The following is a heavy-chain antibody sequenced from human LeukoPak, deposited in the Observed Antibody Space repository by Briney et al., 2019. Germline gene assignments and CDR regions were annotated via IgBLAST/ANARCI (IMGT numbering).Heavy chain of an antibody. CDR1: GFTFSSYG. Sequence: GGSLRLSCAASGFTFSSYGMHWVRQAPGKGLECVAVIWYDGSNKYYADSVKGRFTISRDNSKNTLYLQMNSLRAEDTAVYYCAKTPNPPYYFDYWGQGTLVTVSS. J-gene: IGHJ4*02. D-gene: IGHD2-15*01. V-gene: IGHV3-33*06. CDR2: IWYDGSNK. CDR3: AKTPNPPYYFDY.